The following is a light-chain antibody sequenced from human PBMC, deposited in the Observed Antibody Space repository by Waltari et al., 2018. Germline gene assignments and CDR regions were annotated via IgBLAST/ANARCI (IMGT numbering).Light chain of an antibody. V-gene: IGKV1-12*01. Sequence: DIQMTQSPSSVSASVGDRVTITCRASRGISSWLAWYQQKPGRAPNLLIYAASSLQSGGPARFSGSGSGTEFTLTISSLQPDDFATYYCQQAASFPLTFGGGTKVEIK. CDR1: RGISSW. J-gene: IGKJ4*01. CDR3: QQAASFPLT. CDR2: AAS.